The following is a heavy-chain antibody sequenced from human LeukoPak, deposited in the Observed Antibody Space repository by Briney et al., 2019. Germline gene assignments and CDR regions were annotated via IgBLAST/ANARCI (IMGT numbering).Heavy chain of an antibody. CDR1: GYTLTSYD. CDR3: ARGESWSFWSGYYLGYPGPDYNWFDP. Sequence: ASVKVSCKASGYTLTSYDINWVRQATGQGLEWMGWMNPNSGNTGYAQKFQGRVTMTRNTSISTAYMELSSLRSEDTAVYYCARGESWSFWSGYYLGYPGPDYNWFDPWGQGTLVTVSS. D-gene: IGHD3-3*01. CDR2: MNPNSGNT. J-gene: IGHJ5*02. V-gene: IGHV1-8*01.